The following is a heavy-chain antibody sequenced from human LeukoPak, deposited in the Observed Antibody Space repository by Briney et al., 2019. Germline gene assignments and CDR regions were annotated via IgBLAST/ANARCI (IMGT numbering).Heavy chain of an antibody. D-gene: IGHD7-27*01. Sequence: GESLQISCKASGYSFTNYWIGWGRQMPGKGLEWMGIIYPGDSDTRYSPSFQGQVTISADKSISTTYLQWGSLKASDTAMYYCARLRGDSLRDYWGQGALVTVSS. J-gene: IGHJ4*02. CDR3: ARLRGDSLRDY. CDR2: IYPGDSDT. V-gene: IGHV5-51*01. CDR1: GYSFTNYW.